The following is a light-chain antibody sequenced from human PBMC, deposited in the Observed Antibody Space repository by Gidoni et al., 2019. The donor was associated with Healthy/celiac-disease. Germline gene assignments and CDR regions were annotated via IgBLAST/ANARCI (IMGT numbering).Light chain of an antibody. CDR3: QQYGSSPWT. CDR1: QSVSSSY. J-gene: IGKJ1*01. Sequence: EIVLTQSPGTLSLSPGERATLSCRASQSVSSSYLARYQQKPGQAPRLLIYGASSRATGIPDRFSGSGSGTDFTLTISRLEPEDFAVYYCQQYGSSPWTFXXXTKVEIK. CDR2: GAS. V-gene: IGKV3-20*01.